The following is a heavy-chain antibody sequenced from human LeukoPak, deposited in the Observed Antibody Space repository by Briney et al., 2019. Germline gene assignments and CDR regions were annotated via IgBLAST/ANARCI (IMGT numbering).Heavy chain of an antibody. D-gene: IGHD6-19*01. J-gene: IGHJ4*02. CDR3: ARVSAHAGIAVAASDY. Sequence: GGSLRLSCAASAFTFSSYSMNWVRQAPGKGLEWVSSISSSGSYIYYADSLRGRFTISRDNAKNSLYLQMNGLRAEDTAVYYCARVSAHAGIAVAASDYWGQGTLVTVSS. CDR1: AFTFSSYS. CDR2: ISSSGSYI. V-gene: IGHV3-21*01.